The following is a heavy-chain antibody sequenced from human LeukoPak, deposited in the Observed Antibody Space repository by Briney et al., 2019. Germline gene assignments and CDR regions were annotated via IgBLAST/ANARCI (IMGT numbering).Heavy chain of an antibody. D-gene: IGHD3-10*01. Sequence: ASETLSLTCSVSGDSISSRNWWTWVRQTPEKGLEWIGEILHTGSTNYNPSVEGRVTISIDKSRNHFSLMLTSVTAADTALYYCARGMWFDTLFSAFDVWGQGTMVSVSS. CDR2: ILHTGST. J-gene: IGHJ3*01. V-gene: IGHV4-4*02. CDR3: ARGMWFDTLFSAFDV. CDR1: GDSISSRNW.